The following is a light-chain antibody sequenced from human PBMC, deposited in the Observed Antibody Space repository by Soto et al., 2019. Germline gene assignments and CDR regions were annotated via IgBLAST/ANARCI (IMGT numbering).Light chain of an antibody. J-gene: IGKJ1*01. CDR1: QSVSSNF. V-gene: IGKV3-20*01. Sequence: EIVLTQSPGTLSLSPGERATLSCRTSQSVSSNFLGWYQQKPGQAPRLLISGTSNRATGIPDRFSGSGSGTDFTLTISRLEPEDFAVYYCQQYGTSPWKFGQGTKVDIK. CDR3: QQYGTSPWK. CDR2: GTS.